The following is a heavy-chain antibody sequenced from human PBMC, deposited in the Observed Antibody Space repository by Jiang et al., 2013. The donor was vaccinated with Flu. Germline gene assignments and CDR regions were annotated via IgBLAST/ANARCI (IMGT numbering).Heavy chain of an antibody. CDR3: ARVYRFGEPYFDY. J-gene: IGHJ4*02. CDR1: GGSISSYY. Sequence: GSGLVKPSETLSLTCTVSGGSISSYYWSWIRQPPGKGLEWIGYIYYSGSTNYNPSLKSRVTISVDTSKNQFSLKLSSVTAADTAVYYCARVYRFGEPYFDYWGQGTLVTVSS. V-gene: IGHV4-59*13. D-gene: IGHD3-10*01. CDR2: IYYSGST.